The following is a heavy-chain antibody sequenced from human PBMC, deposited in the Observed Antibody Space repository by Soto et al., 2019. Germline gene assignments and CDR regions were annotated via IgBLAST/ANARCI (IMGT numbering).Heavy chain of an antibody. D-gene: IGHD6-19*01. J-gene: IGHJ6*02. Sequence: PGGSLRLSCAASGFTFSSYSMNWVRQAPGKGLEWVSSISSSSYIYYADSVKGRFTISRDNAKNSLYLQMNSLRTEDTALYYCAKDIQQWLGPGYYYGMDVWGQGTTVTVSS. CDR2: ISSSSYI. V-gene: IGHV3-21*04. CDR1: GFTFSSYS. CDR3: AKDIQQWLGPGYYYGMDV.